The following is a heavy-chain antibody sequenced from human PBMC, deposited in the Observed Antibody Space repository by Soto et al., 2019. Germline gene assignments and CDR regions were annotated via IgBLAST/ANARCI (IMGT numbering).Heavy chain of an antibody. D-gene: IGHD2-2*01. CDR1: GGSISSYY. J-gene: IGHJ5*02. Sequence: PSETLSLTCTVSGGSISSYYWSWIRQPPGKGLEWIGYIYYSGSTNYNPSLKSRVTISVDTSKNQFSLKLSSVTAADTAVYYCARVQRGYCISTSCYSFDPWGQGTLVTVLL. CDR2: IYYSGST. CDR3: ARVQRGYCISTSCYSFDP. V-gene: IGHV4-59*01.